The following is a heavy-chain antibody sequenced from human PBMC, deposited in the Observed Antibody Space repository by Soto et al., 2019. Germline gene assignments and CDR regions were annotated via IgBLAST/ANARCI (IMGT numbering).Heavy chain of an antibody. V-gene: IGHV3-53*04. Sequence: EVQLVVSGGGLVQPGGSLRLSCAASGFTVTGNYLSWVRQAPGKGLEWVSVIFTGGSAHYADSVKGRFTISRHNSNSTVYLQMNSLRAEDTAVYYCASSSDPSYGDFYYYGMDVWAQGTTVTVSS. CDR2: IFTGGSA. CDR3: ASSSDPSYGDFYYYGMDV. CDR1: GFTVTGNY. J-gene: IGHJ6*02. D-gene: IGHD4-17*01.